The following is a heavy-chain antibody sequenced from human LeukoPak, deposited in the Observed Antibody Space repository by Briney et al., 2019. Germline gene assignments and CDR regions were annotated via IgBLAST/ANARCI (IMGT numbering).Heavy chain of an antibody. J-gene: IGHJ4*02. CDR3: ARDRVVVTGADY. CDR2: ISAYNGNT. CDR1: GYTLTSYY. V-gene: IGHV1-18*04. Sequence: ASVKVSCKASGYTLTSYYMHWVRQAPGQGLEWMGWISAYNGNTNYAQKLQGRVTMTTDTSTSTAYMELRSLRSDDTAVYYCARDRVVVTGADYWGQGTLVTVSS. D-gene: IGHD2-15*01.